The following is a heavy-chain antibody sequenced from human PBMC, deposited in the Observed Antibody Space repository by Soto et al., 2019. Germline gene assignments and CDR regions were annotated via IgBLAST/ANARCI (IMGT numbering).Heavy chain of an antibody. CDR1: GFTFSSYG. CDR3: ARESPGYGMDV. CDR2: IWYDGSNK. J-gene: IGHJ6*02. Sequence: QVQLVESGGGVVQPGRSLRLSCAASGFTFSSYGMHWVRQAPGKGLEWVAVIWYDGSNKYYADSVKGRFTISRDNSKNTLYLKMNSRRAEVTAVYYWARESPGYGMDVWGQGTTVTVSS. V-gene: IGHV3-33*01.